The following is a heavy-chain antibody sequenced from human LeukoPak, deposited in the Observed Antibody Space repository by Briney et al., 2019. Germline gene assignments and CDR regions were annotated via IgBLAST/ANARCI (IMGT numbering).Heavy chain of an antibody. J-gene: IGHJ4*02. CDR3: ANALVRGYSYGSPQN. CDR1: GFTFSSYG. CDR2: ISYDGSNK. D-gene: IGHD5-18*01. V-gene: IGHV3-30*18. Sequence: PGRSLRLSCAASGFTFSSYGMHWVRQAPGKGLEWVAVISYDGSNKYYADSVKGRFTISRDNSKNTLYLQMNSLRAEDTAVYYCANALVRGYSYGSPQNWGQGTLVTVSS.